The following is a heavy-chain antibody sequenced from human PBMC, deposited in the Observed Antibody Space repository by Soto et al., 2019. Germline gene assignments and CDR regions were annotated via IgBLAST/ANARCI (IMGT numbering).Heavy chain of an antibody. CDR3: TRSRRSILMVYGFGGMDV. J-gene: IGHJ6*02. CDR2: ISGSGDGT. Sequence: GGSLRLSCTASGFTVGSHAMSWVRQAPGKGLEWVSSISGSGDGTYYGDSVKGRFTISRDSSSSTLYLQMDNLRGEDTAVYFCTRSRRSILMVYGFGGMDVWGQGTTVTVSS. V-gene: IGHV3-23*01. D-gene: IGHD2-8*01. CDR1: GFTVGSHA.